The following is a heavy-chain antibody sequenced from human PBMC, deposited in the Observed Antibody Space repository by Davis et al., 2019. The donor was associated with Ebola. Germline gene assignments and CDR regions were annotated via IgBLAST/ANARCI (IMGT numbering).Heavy chain of an antibody. V-gene: IGHV1-69*10. Sequence: SVKVSCKASGGTFSSYAISWVRQAPGQGLEWMGGIIPILGIANYAQQFQGRVTITADESTSTDYMELSSLRSEDTSVYYCARALSGTHYYDSSGYPFDYWGQGTLVTVSS. D-gene: IGHD3-22*01. CDR2: IIPILGIA. CDR3: ARALSGTHYYDSSGYPFDY. CDR1: GGTFSSYA. J-gene: IGHJ4*02.